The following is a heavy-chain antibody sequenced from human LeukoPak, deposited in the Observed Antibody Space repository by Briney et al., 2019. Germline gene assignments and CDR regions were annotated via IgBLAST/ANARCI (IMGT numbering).Heavy chain of an antibody. Sequence: GGSLRLSCAASGFIFKKYWMNWVRQVPGKGLECLANIKEDGSETYYADSVKGRFTISRVNPKNLLFLQINSLRVEDTAVYYCARETPRRGETRDGYRWGQGTVVTVSS. CDR2: IKEDGSET. V-gene: IGHV3-7*01. D-gene: IGHD5-24*01. CDR1: GFIFKKYW. CDR3: ARETPRRGETRDGYR. J-gene: IGHJ4*02.